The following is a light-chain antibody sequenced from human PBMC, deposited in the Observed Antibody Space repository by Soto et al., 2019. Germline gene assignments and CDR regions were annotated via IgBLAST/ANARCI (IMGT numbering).Light chain of an antibody. J-gene: IGKJ1*01. V-gene: IGKV3-20*01. Sequence: VLTQSPGTLSLSPGERAALSCRASQSVSSNSLAWYQQKPGQAPRLLIYGASTRATGIPDRFSGSGSGTDFTLTISRLEPEDFALYYCQHYGSSLWTFGQGTKVVIK. CDR2: GAS. CDR3: QHYGSSLWT. CDR1: QSVSSNS.